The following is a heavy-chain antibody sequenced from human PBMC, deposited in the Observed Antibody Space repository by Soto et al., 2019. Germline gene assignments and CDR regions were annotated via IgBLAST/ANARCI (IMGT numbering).Heavy chain of an antibody. CDR2: IIPIFGTA. V-gene: IGHV1-69*01. D-gene: IGHD3-10*01. CDR3: ARSRQVTMVRGPNYYYYGMDV. Sequence: QVQLVQSGAEVKKPGSSVKVSCKASGGTFSSYAISWVRQAPGQGLEWMGGIIPIFGTANYAQKFQGRVTITADESTSTAYMELSSLRSDDTAVYYCARSRQVTMVRGPNYYYYGMDVWGQGTTVTVSS. CDR1: GGTFSSYA. J-gene: IGHJ6*02.